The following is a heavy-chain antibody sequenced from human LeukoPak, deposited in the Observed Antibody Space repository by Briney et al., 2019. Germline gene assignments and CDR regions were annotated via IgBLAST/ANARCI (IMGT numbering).Heavy chain of an antibody. CDR2: INSDGSST. J-gene: IGHJ4*02. V-gene: IGHV3-74*01. Sequence: GGSLRLSCAASGFTFSSYWMHWVRQAPGKGLVWVSRINSDGSSTSYADSVKGRFTISRDNAKNTLYLQMNSLRAEDTAVYYCARGDYDSSGYLYYFDYWGQGTLVTASS. D-gene: IGHD3-22*01. CDR1: GFTFSSYW. CDR3: ARGDYDSSGYLYYFDY.